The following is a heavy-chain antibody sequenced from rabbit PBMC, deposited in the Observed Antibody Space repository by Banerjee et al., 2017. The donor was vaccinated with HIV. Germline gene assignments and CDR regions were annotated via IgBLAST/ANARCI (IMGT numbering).Heavy chain of an antibody. D-gene: IGHD6-1*01. V-gene: IGHV1S45*01. CDR2: IYAGSGGST. Sequence: QEQLVESGGGLVQPEGSLTLTCTASGFSFSSSMCWVRQAPGKGLEWIGCIYAGSGGSTYYASWAKGRFTISKTSSTTVTLQMTSLTAADTATYFCTTYITIGYDALTFKLWGPGTLVTVS. CDR1: GFSFSSS. CDR3: TTYITIGYDALTFKL. J-gene: IGHJ4*01.